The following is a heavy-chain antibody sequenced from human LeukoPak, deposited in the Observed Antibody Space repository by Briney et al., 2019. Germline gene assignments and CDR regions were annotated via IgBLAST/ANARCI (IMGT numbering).Heavy chain of an antibody. D-gene: IGHD1-26*01. J-gene: IGHJ3*02. CDR2: IYCSGST. CDR3: AREPTAPGGSYSSGNYAFDI. CDR1: GGSISSSSYY. V-gene: IGHV4-39*07. Sequence: PSETLSLTCTVSGGSISSSSYYWGWIRQPPGKGPEWIGSIYCSGSTYYNPSLKSRVTISVDTSKNQFSLKLSSVTAADTAVYYCAREPTAPGGSYSSGNYAFDIWGQGTMVTVSS.